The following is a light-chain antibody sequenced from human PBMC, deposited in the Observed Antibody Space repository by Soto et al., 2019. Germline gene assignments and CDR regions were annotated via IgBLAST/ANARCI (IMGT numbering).Light chain of an antibody. J-gene: IGKJ1*01. V-gene: IGKV3-15*01. CDR2: DTS. CDR1: QSINGH. CDR3: QQYDYWPSWT. Sequence: EIVVTQAPVTLSVSPGERATLSCRASQSINGHLAWYQQRPGQAPRLLIYDTSFRATGIPARFSASGSGTQLTLTISSLQSEDFAIYYCQQYDYWPSWTFGQGTNVEIK.